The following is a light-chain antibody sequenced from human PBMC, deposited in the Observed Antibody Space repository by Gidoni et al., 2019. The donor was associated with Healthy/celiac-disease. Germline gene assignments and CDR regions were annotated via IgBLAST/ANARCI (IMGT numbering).Light chain of an antibody. CDR3: QQYDNLPCS. V-gene: IGKV1-33*01. Sequence: DIQMTQSPSSLSASVGDRVTITCQASQDISNYLNWYQQKPGKAPTLLIYDASNLETGVPSRFSGSGSGTDFTFTISSLQPEDIATYYCQQYDNLPCSFGQGTKLEIK. CDR2: DAS. CDR1: QDISNY. J-gene: IGKJ2*04.